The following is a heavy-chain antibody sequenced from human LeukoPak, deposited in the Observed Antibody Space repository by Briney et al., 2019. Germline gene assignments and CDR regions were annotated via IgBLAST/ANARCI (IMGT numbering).Heavy chain of an antibody. D-gene: IGHD2-2*01. V-gene: IGHV4-59*01. CDR1: GGSISSYY. J-gene: IGHJ3*02. Sequence: SETLSLTCTVSGGSISSYYWSSIRQPPGKGLEWIGYIYYSGSTNYNPSLKSRVTISVDTSKNQFSLKLSSVTAADTAVYYCAVAAALKAFDIWGQGTMVTVSS. CDR3: AVAAALKAFDI. CDR2: IYYSGST.